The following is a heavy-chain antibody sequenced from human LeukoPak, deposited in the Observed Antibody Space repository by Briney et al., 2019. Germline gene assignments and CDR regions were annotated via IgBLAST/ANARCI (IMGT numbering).Heavy chain of an antibody. Sequence: GGSLRLSCAGSGFTFSSYKMHWVRQAPGKGLVWVSYIKRDGSRTNYADSVKGRFTISRDNAKNTVYLQINSLGAEDTAVYYCVRDSGIYSLDNRGQGTPVTVSS. J-gene: IGHJ4*02. CDR2: IKRDGSRT. V-gene: IGHV3-74*01. CDR1: GFTFSSYK. D-gene: IGHD1-26*01. CDR3: VRDSGIYSLDN.